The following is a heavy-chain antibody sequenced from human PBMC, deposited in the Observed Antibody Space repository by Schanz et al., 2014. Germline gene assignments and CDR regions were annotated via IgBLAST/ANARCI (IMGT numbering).Heavy chain of an antibody. CDR2: IRQDGSAK. Sequence: EVHLVESGGGLVQPGGSLRLSCAASGFTFSHYWLSWVRQTPGKRLEWVANIRQDGSAKFYVDSVNSRFAISRDNAENSVYLQMNSLRAEDTAVYHCAKDLPAVAVAPLMTGLYDSWGQGTLVTVSS. J-gene: IGHJ4*02. CDR1: GFTFSHYW. V-gene: IGHV3-7*01. D-gene: IGHD6-19*01. CDR3: AKDLPAVAVAPLMTGLYDS.